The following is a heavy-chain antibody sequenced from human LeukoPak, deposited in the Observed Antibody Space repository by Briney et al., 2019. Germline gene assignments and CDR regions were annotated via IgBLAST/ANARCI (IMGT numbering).Heavy chain of an antibody. CDR2: INHSGST. D-gene: IGHD3-22*01. CDR3: ARAHPTGITMIVVPFDY. J-gene: IGHJ4*02. Sequence: SETLSLTCAVYGGSFSGYYWSWIRQPPGKGLEWIGEINHSGSTNYNPFLKSRVTISVDTSKNQFSLKLSSVTAADTAVYYCARAHPTGITMIVVPFDYWGQGTLVTVSS. CDR1: GGSFSGYY. V-gene: IGHV4-34*01.